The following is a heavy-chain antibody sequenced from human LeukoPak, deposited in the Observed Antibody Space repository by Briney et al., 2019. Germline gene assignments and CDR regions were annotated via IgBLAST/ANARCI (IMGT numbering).Heavy chain of an antibody. J-gene: IGHJ3*02. Sequence: ASVKVSCKASGGTFSSYAISWVRQAPGQGLEWMGRIIPILGIANYAQKFQGRVTITADESTSTAYMELSSLRSEDTAVYYCAGGRITMIVVVITSDAFDIWGQGTMVTVSS. D-gene: IGHD3-22*01. CDR2: IIPILGIA. V-gene: IGHV1-69*04. CDR1: GGTFSSYA. CDR3: AGGRITMIVVVITSDAFDI.